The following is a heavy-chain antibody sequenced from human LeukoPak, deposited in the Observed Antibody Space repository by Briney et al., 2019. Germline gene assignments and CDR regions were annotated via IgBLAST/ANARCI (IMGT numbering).Heavy chain of an antibody. CDR2: ICWNSGSI. CDR3: AKSPAVAGTGYFDY. D-gene: IGHD6-19*01. V-gene: IGHV3-9*01. J-gene: IGHJ4*02. CDR1: GFTFDDYA. Sequence: RGRSLRLSCAASGFTFDDYAMHWVRQARGKGREWVSGICWNSGSIGYADSVKGRFTISRHNAKNSLYPQMNSLRAEDTALYYCAKSPAVAGTGYFDYWGQGTLVTVSS.